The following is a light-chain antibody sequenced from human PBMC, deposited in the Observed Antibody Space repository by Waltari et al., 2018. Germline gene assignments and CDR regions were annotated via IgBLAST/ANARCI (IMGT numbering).Light chain of an antibody. J-gene: IGKJ4*01. CDR1: QNVLYSSNNKNY. Sequence: DIVMTQSPDSLTMSLGERATIDCKSSQNVLYSSNNKNYLALYQQKPGQPPKLLIYWASTRESVVPDRFSGSGSGTDFTLTISSLQAEDVAVYYCQQYYSTPVTFGGGTKVEIK. CDR2: WAS. CDR3: QQYYSTPVT. V-gene: IGKV4-1*01.